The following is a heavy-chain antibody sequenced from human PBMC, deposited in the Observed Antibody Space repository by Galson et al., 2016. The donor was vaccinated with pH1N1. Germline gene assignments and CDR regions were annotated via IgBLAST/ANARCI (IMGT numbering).Heavy chain of an antibody. CDR3: ARDSSLWSAEWELFDY. V-gene: IGHV3-30*04. Sequence: LRLSCAASGFGFSSYAMHWVRQAPGQGLEWVPFISLDSSNKYYADSVRGRFTVSRDNSKNTLFLQMNSLRAEDTAIYYCARDSSLWSAEWELFDYWGQGTLVTVSS. D-gene: IGHD1-26*01. J-gene: IGHJ4*02. CDR2: ISLDSSNK. CDR1: GFGFSSYA.